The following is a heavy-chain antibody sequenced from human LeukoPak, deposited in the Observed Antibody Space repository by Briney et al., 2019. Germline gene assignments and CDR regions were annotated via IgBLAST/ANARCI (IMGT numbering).Heavy chain of an antibody. J-gene: IGHJ4*02. CDR1: GFTFSSYA. D-gene: IGHD3-9*01. Sequence: GGSLRLSCAASGFTFSSYAMNWVRQARGKGLEWVSAISGSGGSTYYADSVKGRFTISRDNSKNTLYLQMNSLRAEDTAVYYCAKVPIRYFDWLLQYYFDYWGQGTLVTVSS. CDR3: AKVPIRYFDWLLQYYFDY. V-gene: IGHV3-23*01. CDR2: ISGSGGST.